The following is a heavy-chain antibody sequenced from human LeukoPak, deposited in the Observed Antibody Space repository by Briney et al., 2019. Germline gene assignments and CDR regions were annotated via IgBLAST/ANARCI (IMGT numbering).Heavy chain of an antibody. D-gene: IGHD3-10*01. CDR3: AGDRFGERTFEK. J-gene: IGHJ3*02. CDR2: ILKNGDT. CDR1: GFAFSSFD. V-gene: IGHV3-13*01. Sequence: GGSLRLSCAASGFAFSSFDMLWVRQSPRKGLEWVARILKNGDTDYGASVEGRFTISRENAKSYVYLQMNSLRDGDTAVYYCAGDRFGERTFEKWGHGTMVTVSS.